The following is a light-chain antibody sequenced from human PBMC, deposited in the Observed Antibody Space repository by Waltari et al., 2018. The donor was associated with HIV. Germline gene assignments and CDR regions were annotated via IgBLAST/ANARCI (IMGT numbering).Light chain of an antibody. J-gene: IGKJ3*01. CDR3: QTYDSAPFT. Sequence: DIQMTQSPLSLSASVRDRVTITCRASQGISNHLAWYQQKPGKLPKLLIYAASTLQSGVPSRFSGSGSGTDFTLTISILQPEDVATYYCQTYDSAPFTFGPGTKVDIK. CDR2: AAS. CDR1: QGISNH. V-gene: IGKV1-27*01.